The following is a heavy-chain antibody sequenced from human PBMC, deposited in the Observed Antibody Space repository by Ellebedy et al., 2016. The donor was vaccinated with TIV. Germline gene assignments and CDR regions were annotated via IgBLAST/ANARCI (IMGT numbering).Heavy chain of an antibody. CDR3: ARAQNDYYGSGSYYRGIDY. CDR1: GGTFSSYA. J-gene: IGHJ4*02. CDR2: IIPIFGTA. D-gene: IGHD3-10*01. V-gene: IGHV1-69*05. Sequence: AASVTVSCKASGGTFSSYAISWVRQAPGQGLEWMGGIIPIFGTASYAQKFQGRVTMTRDTSISTAYMELSRLRSDDTAVYYCARAQNDYYGSGSYYRGIDYWGQGTLVTVSS.